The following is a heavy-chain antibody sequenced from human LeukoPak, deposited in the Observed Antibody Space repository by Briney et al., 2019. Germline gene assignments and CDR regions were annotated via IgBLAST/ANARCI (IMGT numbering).Heavy chain of an antibody. V-gene: IGHV4-34*01. CDR1: GGSFSGYY. D-gene: IGHD3-10*01. CDR3: AXAKXAYYGSGSYSDY. CDR2: INHSGST. Sequence: PSETLSLTCAVYGGSFSGYYWSWIRQPPGKGLEWIGEINHSGSTNYNPSLKSRVTISVDTSKNQFSLKLSSVTAADTAVYYCAXAKXAYYGSGSYSDYWGQGTLVTVSS. J-gene: IGHJ4*02.